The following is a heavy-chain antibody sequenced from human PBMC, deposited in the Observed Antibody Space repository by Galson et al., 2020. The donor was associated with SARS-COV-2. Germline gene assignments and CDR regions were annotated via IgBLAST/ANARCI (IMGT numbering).Heavy chain of an antibody. CDR2: IFTSGNT. Sequence: SETLSLTCTVSGGSISSGTYRWSWIRQPAGKGLEWIGHIFTSGNTDYNPSLKSRVTISEDTSKNQFSLKLSSVTAADTAVYYCAREPPYHYDSSGHVYPHFDYWCQGTLVTVSS. D-gene: IGHD3-22*01. CDR3: AREPPYHYDSSGHVYPHFDY. V-gene: IGHV4-61*09. CDR1: GGSISSGTYR. J-gene: IGHJ4*02.